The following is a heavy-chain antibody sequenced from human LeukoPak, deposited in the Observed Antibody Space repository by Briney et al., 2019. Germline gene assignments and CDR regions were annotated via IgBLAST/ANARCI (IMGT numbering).Heavy chain of an antibody. CDR2: ISAYNGNT. Sequence: ASVKVSCKASGYTFTSYGISWVRQAPGQGLEWMGWISAYNGNTNYAQKLQGRVTMTTDTSTSTAYMELRSLRSDDTAVYYCARLNDFWRAYYYMDVWGKGTTVTVSS. J-gene: IGHJ6*03. CDR1: GYTFTSYG. D-gene: IGHD3-3*01. V-gene: IGHV1-18*01. CDR3: ARLNDFWRAYYYMDV.